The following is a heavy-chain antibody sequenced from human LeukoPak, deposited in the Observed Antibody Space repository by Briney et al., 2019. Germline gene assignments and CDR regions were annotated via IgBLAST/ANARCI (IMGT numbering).Heavy chain of an antibody. CDR1: GGSFSGYY. CDR2: INHSGST. Sequence: PETLSLTCAVYGGSFSGYYWSWIRQPPGKGLEWIGEINHSGSTNYNPSLKSRVTISVDTSKNQFSLKLSSVTAADTAVYYCARGAATGYYFDYWGQGTLVTVSS. V-gene: IGHV4-34*01. J-gene: IGHJ4*02. CDR3: ARGAATGYYFDY. D-gene: IGHD6-25*01.